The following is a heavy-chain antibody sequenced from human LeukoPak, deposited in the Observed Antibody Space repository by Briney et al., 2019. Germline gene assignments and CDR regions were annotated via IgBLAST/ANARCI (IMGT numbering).Heavy chain of an antibody. CDR3: ARGGSRYDN. Sequence: GGSLRLSCAASGFTFSSNWMSWVRQAPGKGLEWVANIRQEGSEKYYVDSVKGRFSISRDNAKNSLYLQMNSLRAEDTAVYYCARGGSRYDNWGQGTLVTVSP. CDR1: GFTFSSNW. CDR2: IRQEGSEK. V-gene: IGHV3-7*01. J-gene: IGHJ4*02. D-gene: IGHD3-22*01.